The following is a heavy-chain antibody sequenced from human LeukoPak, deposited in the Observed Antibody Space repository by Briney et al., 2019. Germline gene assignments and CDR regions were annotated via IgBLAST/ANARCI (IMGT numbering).Heavy chain of an antibody. D-gene: IGHD3-22*01. CDR3: ANAPVTYYYDSSGPDY. V-gene: IGHV3-23*01. CDR1: GFTFSSYA. CDR2: ISGSGGST. J-gene: IGHJ4*02. Sequence: GGSLRLSCAASGFTFSSYAMSWVRQAPGKGLEWVSAISGSGGSTYYADSVRGRFAISRDNSKNTLYLQMNSLRAEDTAVYYCANAPVTYYYDSSGPDYWGQGTLVTVSS.